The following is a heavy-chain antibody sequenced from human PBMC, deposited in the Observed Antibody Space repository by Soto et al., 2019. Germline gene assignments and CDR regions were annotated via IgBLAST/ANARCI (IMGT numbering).Heavy chain of an antibody. D-gene: IGHD3-10*01. CDR2: ISGSGVST. J-gene: IGHJ4*02. CDR1: VFTFSSYA. CDR3: ASGVDY. Sequence: PGGALRLSCAASVFTFSSYAMSWVRQAPGKGLEWVSAISGSGVSTYYADSVKGRFTISSDNSKNTLYLQMTSLRAEDKAVYYCASGVDYWGQGTLVTVSS. V-gene: IGHV3-23*01.